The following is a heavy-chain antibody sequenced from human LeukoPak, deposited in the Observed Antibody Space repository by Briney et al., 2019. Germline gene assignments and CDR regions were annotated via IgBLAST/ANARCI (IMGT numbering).Heavy chain of an antibody. CDR1: GYTFTGYY. CDR3: ARDYAPYYYDSSGYSPYYYGMDV. V-gene: IGHV1-2*04. D-gene: IGHD3-22*01. Sequence: GASVKVSCKASGYTFTGYYMHWVRQAPGQGLEWMGWINPNSGGTNYAQKFQGWVTMTRDTSISIAYMELSRLRSDDTAVYYCARDYAPYYYDSSGYSPYYYGMDVWGQGTTVTVSS. CDR2: INPNSGGT. J-gene: IGHJ6*02.